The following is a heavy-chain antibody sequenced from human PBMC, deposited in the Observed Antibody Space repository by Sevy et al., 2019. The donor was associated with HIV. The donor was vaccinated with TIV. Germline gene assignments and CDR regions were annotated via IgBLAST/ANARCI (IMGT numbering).Heavy chain of an antibody. CDR1: GFTFSSYA. CDR3: AREMRYYYYYYGMVV. CDR2: ISYDGSNK. J-gene: IGHJ6*02. V-gene: IGHV3-30-3*01. Sequence: GGSLRLSCAASGFTFSSYAMHWVRQAPGKGLEWVAVISYDGSNKYYADSVKGRFTMSRDKSKNTLYLQMNSLTAEDTAAYYCAREMRYYYYYYGMVVWGQGTTVTVS.